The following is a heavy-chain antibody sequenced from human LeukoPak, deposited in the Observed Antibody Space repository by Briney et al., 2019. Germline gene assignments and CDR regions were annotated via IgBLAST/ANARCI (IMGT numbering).Heavy chain of an antibody. D-gene: IGHD3-22*01. CDR2: ISFDGSNK. V-gene: IGHV3-30*18. J-gene: IGHJ4*02. CDR3: AKDHYYDSSGPHY. CDR1: GFTFSNYG. Sequence: GGSLRLSCAASGFTFSNYGMHWVRQAPGKGLEWGAVISFDGSNKYYADSVKGRFTISRDTSKNTLYLQMNSLRAEDTAVYFCAKDHYYDSSGPHYWGQGTLVTVSS.